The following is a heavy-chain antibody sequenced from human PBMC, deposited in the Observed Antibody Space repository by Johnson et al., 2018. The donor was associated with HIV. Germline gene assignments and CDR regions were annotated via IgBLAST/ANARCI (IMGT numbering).Heavy chain of an antibody. D-gene: IGHD5-24*01. CDR3: ARGGDGYRGDAFDI. J-gene: IGHJ3*02. V-gene: IGHV3-7*01. CDR2: TQQDGSGK. Sequence: MQLVESGGGLVQPRGSLRLSCAAFGFKFRDYWMGWVHKAPGKGLEWVAQTQQDGSGKLYVSSLRGRITISRDNAKNSLYLQMNSLRAEDTAVYYCARGGDGYRGDAFDIWGQGTMVTVSS. CDR1: GFKFRDYW.